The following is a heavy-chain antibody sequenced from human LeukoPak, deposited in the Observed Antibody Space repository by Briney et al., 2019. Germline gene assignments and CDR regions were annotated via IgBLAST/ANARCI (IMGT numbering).Heavy chain of an antibody. CDR1: GYSISSGYY. D-gene: IGHD3-9*01. J-gene: IGHJ4*02. CDR3: ARGVTYYDILTGYYKRHTYYFDY. Sequence: PSETLSLTCTVSGYSISSGYYWGWIRQPPGKGLEWIGEINHSGSTNYNPSLKSRVTISVDTSKNQFSLKLSSVTAADTAVYYCARGVTYYDILTGYYKRHTYYFDYWGQGTLVTVSS. V-gene: IGHV4-38-2*02. CDR2: INHSGST.